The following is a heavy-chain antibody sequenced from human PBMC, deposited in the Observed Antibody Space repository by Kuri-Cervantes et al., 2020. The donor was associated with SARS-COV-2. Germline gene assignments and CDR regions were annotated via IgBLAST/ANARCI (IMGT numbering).Heavy chain of an antibody. J-gene: IGHJ4*02. CDR2: INHSGST. D-gene: IGHD5-18*01. V-gene: IGHV4-39*07. CDR1: GGSISSQSYY. Sequence: ESLKISCTVSGGSISSQSYYWGWIRQPPGKGLEWIGEINHSGSTNYNPSLKSRVTISVDTSKNQFSLKLSSVTAADTAVYYCARGIQDTAMVTQFDYWGQGTLVTVSS. CDR3: ARGIQDTAMVTQFDY.